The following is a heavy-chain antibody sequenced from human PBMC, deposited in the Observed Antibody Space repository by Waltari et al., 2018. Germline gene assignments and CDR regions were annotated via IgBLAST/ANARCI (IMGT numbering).Heavy chain of an antibody. V-gene: IGHV3-23*03. CDR2: IYSGGRST. CDR1: GFTFSSYA. CDR3: AKEGGVAFDP. J-gene: IGHJ5*02. Sequence: EVQLLESGGGLVQPGGSLRLSCAASGFTFSSYAMSWVRQAPGKGLGWFSVIYSGGRSTYYADSVKGRFTISRDNSKNTLYLQMNSLRAEDTAVYYCAKEGGVAFDPWGQGTLVTVSS. D-gene: IGHD2-15*01.